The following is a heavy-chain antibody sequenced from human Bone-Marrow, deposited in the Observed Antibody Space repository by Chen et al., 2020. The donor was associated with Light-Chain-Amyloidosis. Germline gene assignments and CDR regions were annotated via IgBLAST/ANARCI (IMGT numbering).Heavy chain of an antibody. D-gene: IGHD2-2*01. CDR1: GFPFDTNR. CDR2: INFDGSNT. J-gene: IGHJ4*02. CDR3: AKDRCTSISCSDFDY. Sequence: EVQLVESGGGLVQPGGSLSLSCAASGFPFDTNRMHWVRQVPGKGLVWVARINFDGSNTGYADSVKGRFTVSRDNAKNSLFLHMNSLRVEDTAVYYCAKDRCTSISCSDFDYWGQGTLVTVSS. V-gene: IGHV3-74*01.